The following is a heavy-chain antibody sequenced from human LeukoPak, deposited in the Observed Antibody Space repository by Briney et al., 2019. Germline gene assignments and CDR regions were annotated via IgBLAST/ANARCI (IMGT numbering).Heavy chain of an antibody. CDR2: IKQDGSEK. J-gene: IGHJ3*02. CDR1: GFTFSSYW. V-gene: IGHV3-7*01. CDR3: ARREYGSGSYHNPIGAFDI. D-gene: IGHD3-10*01. Sequence: GGSLRLSCAASGFTFSSYWMSWVRQAPGKGLEWVANIKQDGSEKYYVDSVKGRFTISRDNAKNSLYLQMNSLRAEDTAVYYCARREYGSGSYHNPIGAFDIWGQGTMVTVSS.